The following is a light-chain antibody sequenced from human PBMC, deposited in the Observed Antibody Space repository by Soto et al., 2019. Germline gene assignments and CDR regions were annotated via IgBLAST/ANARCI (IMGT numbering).Light chain of an antibody. V-gene: IGKV3-20*01. CDR1: QSVGRNY. Sequence: EIVLTQSPGTLSLSPGERGTLSCRASQSVGRNYLAWYQQKPGQAPRLLIYGASSRATGIPDRFSGSGSGTDFTLTISRLEPEDFAVYYCQQYASSPLTFGGGTEVEIK. J-gene: IGKJ4*01. CDR2: GAS. CDR3: QQYASSPLT.